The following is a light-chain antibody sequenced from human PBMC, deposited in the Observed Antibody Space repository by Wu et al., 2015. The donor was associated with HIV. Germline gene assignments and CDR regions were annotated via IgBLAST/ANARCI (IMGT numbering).Light chain of an antibody. CDR2: GAS. V-gene: IGKV3-15*01. J-gene: IGKJ1*01. Sequence: EIVLTQSPATLSLSPGERATLSCRASQSVSTYLAWYQQKPGQAPRLLIYGASTRATGIPPRFSGSGSGTAFTLIISSLQSEDLAVYYCQQYRDWSWTFGQGTKVEFK. CDR3: QQYRDWSWT. CDR1: QSVSTY.